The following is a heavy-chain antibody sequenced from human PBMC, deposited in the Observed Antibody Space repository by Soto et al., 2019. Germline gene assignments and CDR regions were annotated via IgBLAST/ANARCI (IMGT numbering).Heavy chain of an antibody. Sequence: ASVKVSCKASGYTFTSYGISWVRQAPGQGLEWMGWISANNGNTNYAQKLQGRVTMTRNTSISTAYMELSSLRSEDTAVYYCARTPREYYDFWSGYYTLVPHDAFDIWGQGTMVTVSS. D-gene: IGHD3-3*01. V-gene: IGHV1-18*01. CDR1: GYTFTSYG. J-gene: IGHJ3*02. CDR2: ISANNGNT. CDR3: ARTPREYYDFWSGYYTLVPHDAFDI.